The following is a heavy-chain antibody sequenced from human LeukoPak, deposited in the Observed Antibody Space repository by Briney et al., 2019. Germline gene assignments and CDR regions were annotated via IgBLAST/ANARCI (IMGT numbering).Heavy chain of an antibody. V-gene: IGHV1-3*01. CDR3: ARAVAYYYDSSGYPFDY. J-gene: IGHJ4*02. CDR2: INAGNGNT. CDR1: GYTFTSYA. D-gene: IGHD3-22*01. Sequence: GSSVTVSCTASGYTFTSYAMHWVRQAPGQRLEWMGWINAGNGNTKYSQKFQGRVTITRDTSASTAYMELSSLRSEDTAVYYCARAVAYYYDSSGYPFDYWGQGTLVTVSS.